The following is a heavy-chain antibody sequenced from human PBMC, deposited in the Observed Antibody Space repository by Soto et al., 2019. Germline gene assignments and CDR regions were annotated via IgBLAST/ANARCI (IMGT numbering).Heavy chain of an antibody. V-gene: IGHV1-69*02. CDR3: ASFLGSYYGRDV. J-gene: IGHJ6*02. D-gene: IGHD7-27*01. CDR1: GGTFSSYT. Sequence: QVQLVQSGAEVKKPGSSVKVSCKASGGTFSSYTISWVRQAPGQGLEWMGRIIPILGIANYAQKFQGRVTITADKSTSTAYMELSSLRSEDTAVYYCASFLGSYYGRDVWGQGTTVTVSS. CDR2: IIPILGIA.